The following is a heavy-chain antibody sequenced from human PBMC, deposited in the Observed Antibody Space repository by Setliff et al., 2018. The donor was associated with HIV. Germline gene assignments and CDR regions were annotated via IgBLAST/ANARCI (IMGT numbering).Heavy chain of an antibody. CDR1: GVSISNYY. CDR2: THYSGSS. Sequence: PSETLSLTCTVSGVSISNYYWNWIRQPPGKGLEWIGSTHYSGSSYYSPSLKSRVTISLDTSKNQFSLKLSSMTAADTAVYYCARRGDFFYYAMDVWGQGTTVTVSS. J-gene: IGHJ6*02. V-gene: IGHV4-59*01. CDR3: ARRGDFFYYAMDV.